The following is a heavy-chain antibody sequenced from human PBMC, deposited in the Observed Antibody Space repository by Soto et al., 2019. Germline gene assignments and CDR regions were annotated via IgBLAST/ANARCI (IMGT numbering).Heavy chain of an antibody. CDR3: AKNRGIIMIVES. D-gene: IGHD3-22*01. V-gene: IGHV3-23*01. J-gene: IGHJ4*02. Sequence: GGSLRLSCAASGFSFSSYEMNWVRQAPGKGLEWVSAISDGGDTTYYADSVKGRFTISRDNSKNTLYLQMDSLRAEDTAVYYCAKNRGIIMIVESWGQGTLVTVSS. CDR2: ISDGGDTT. CDR1: GFSFSSYE.